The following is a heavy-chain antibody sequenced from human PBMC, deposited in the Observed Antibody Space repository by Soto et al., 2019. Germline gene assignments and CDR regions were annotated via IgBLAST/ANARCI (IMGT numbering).Heavy chain of an antibody. V-gene: IGHV1-18*01. D-gene: IGHD2-15*01. CDR1: GYTFTSYG. Sequence: GASVKVSCKASGYTFTSYGISWVRQAPGQGLEWMGWISAYSGNTNYAQKLQGRVTMTTDTSTSTAYMELRSLRSDGTAVYYCARYPYCSGGSCYENNWFDPWGPGTLVTVSS. CDR3: ARYPYCSGGSCYENNWFDP. J-gene: IGHJ5*02. CDR2: ISAYSGNT.